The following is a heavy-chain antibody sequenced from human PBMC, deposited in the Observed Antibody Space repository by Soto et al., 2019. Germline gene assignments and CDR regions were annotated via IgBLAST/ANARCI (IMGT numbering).Heavy chain of an antibody. Sequence: EVQVVESGGGLVQPGGSLRLSCAASGFTVSNNYVSWVRQAPGKGLEWVSVIYSGGSTYYSGSVKGRFTISRDNSKNTLFLNMNSLRAEDTAVYYCARAGMAYCSGGGCVYCQQWGQGTLVTVSS. CDR1: GFTVSNNY. J-gene: IGHJ1*01. D-gene: IGHD2-15*01. CDR3: ARAGMAYCSGGGCVYCQQ. CDR2: IYSGGST. V-gene: IGHV3-66*01.